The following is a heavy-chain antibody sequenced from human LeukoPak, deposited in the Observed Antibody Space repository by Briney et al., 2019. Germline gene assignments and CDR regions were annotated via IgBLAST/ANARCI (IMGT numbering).Heavy chain of an antibody. V-gene: IGHV1-18*01. CDR3: ARSGPKTPLYYFDY. CDR2: ISAYNGNT. CDR1: GYTFTSYG. J-gene: IGHJ4*02. D-gene: IGHD6-25*01. Sequence: ASVKVSCKASGYTFTSYGISWVRQAPGQGLEWMGWISAYNGNTNYAQKLQGRVTMTTDTSTSTAYMELRSLRSDDTAVYCCARSGPKTPLYYFDYWGQGTLVTVSS.